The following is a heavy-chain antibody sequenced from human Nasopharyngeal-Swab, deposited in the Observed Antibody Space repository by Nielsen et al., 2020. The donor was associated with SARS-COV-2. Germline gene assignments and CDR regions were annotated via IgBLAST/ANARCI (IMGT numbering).Heavy chain of an antibody. CDR2: INTNTGNP. J-gene: IGHJ6*02. CDR3: ARDLYSGTKPRFWSGYYGYYYGMDV. D-gene: IGHD3-3*01. Sequence: WVRQDPGQGLEWMGWINTNTGNPTYAQGFTGRFVFSLDTSVSTAYLQISSLKAEDTAVYYCARDLYSGTKPRFWSGYYGYYYGMDVWGQGTTVTVSS. V-gene: IGHV7-4-1*02.